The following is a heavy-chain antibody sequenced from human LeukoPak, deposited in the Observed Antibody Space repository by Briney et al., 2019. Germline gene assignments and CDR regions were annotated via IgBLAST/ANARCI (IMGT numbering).Heavy chain of an antibody. Sequence: GGSLRLSCAASGFTFSSYWMHWVRQAPGKGLVWVSRINSDGSSTSYADSVKGRFTISRDNAKNTLYLQMNSLRAEDTAVYYCVRAFSGYGPLDYWGQGTLVTVSS. CDR3: VRAFSGYGPLDY. CDR2: INSDGSST. CDR1: GFTFSSYW. J-gene: IGHJ4*02. V-gene: IGHV3-74*01. D-gene: IGHD5-12*01.